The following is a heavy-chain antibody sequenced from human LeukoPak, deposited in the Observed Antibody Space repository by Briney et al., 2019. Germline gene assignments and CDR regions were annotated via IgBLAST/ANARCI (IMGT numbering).Heavy chain of an antibody. V-gene: IGHV4-34*01. D-gene: IGHD1-1*01. CDR2: INHSGST. CDR3: ARHLKGCYKAFDY. CDR1: GGSFSGYY. J-gene: IGHJ4*02. Sequence: SETLSLTCAVYGGSFSGYYWSWIRQPPGKGLEWIGEINHSGSTNYNPSLKSRVTISVDTSKNQFSLKLSSVTAADTAVYYCARHLKGCYKAFDYWGQGTLVTVS.